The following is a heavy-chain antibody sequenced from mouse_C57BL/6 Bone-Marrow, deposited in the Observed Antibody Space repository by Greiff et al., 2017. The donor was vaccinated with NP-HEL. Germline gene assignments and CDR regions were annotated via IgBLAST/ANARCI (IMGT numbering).Heavy chain of an antibody. CDR2: IDPANGYT. J-gene: IGHJ2*01. V-gene: IGHV14-3*01. CDR1: GFNIKNTY. CDR3: AFYCYGSGGYFDY. D-gene: IGHD1-1*01. Sequence: EVKLQQPVAALVRPGASVKLSCTASGFNIKNTYMHWVNQRPEQGLEWSGRIDPANGYTNYAPKFQGKATITADTSSNTAYLQLSSLTSEDTAIYYCAFYCYGSGGYFDYWGQGTTLTVSS.